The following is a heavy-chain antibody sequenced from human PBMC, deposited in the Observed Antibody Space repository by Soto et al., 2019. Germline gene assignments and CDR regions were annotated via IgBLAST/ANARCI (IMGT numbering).Heavy chain of an antibody. CDR2: IDPSDSYT. Sequence: PGESLKLSCKGSGYSFTSYWISWVRQMPGKGLEWMGRIDPSDSYTNYSPSFQGHVTISADKSISTAYLQWSSLEASDTAIYYCARRLSGPKEEYNAYYFYGLDVWGQGTTVTVSS. D-gene: IGHD1-1*01. CDR1: GYSFTSYW. V-gene: IGHV5-10-1*01. CDR3: ARRLSGPKEEYNAYYFYGLDV. J-gene: IGHJ6*02.